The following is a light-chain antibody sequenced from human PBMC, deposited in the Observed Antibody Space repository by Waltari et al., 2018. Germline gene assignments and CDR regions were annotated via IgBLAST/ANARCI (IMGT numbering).Light chain of an antibody. J-gene: IGKJ2*01. CDR1: QSVSSN. CDR3: QQYSNWPYT. V-gene: IGKV3-15*01. CDR2: GAS. Sequence: EIVMTQSPATLSVSPGERATLSCRASQSVSSNLAWYQQKPGQALRLLIYGASTRATGIPCRFGGSGSGTEFTLTISRLQSEDFAVYYCQQYSNWPYTFGQGTKLEIK.